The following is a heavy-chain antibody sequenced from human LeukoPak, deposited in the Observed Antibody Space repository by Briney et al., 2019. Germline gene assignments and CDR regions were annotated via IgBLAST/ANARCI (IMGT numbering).Heavy chain of an antibody. CDR2: INPSGGNT. D-gene: IGHD3-3*01. J-gene: IGHJ6*02. V-gene: IGHV1-46*01. Sequence: GASVKVSCKASGYTFTSYYMHWVRQAPGQGLEWMGLINPSGGNTSYTQKFQGRVTMSRDTSTSTVYMELSSLRSEDTAVYYCAREGVPPKSSDLWSGLGPYYYCCMDVWGQGTTVTVSS. CDR1: GYTFTSYY. CDR3: AREGVPPKSSDLWSGLGPYYYCCMDV.